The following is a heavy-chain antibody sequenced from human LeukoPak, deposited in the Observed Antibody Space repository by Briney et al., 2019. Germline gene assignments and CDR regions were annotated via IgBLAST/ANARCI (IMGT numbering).Heavy chain of an antibody. Sequence: ASVKVSCKASGYTLTSYYMHWVRQAPGQGLEWVGYITYNGNTDYAQNLQGRVTMTTDTSTSTAYMELRSLRSDDTAIYYCARDRANYYMDVWGKGTTVIISS. CDR2: ITYNGNT. J-gene: IGHJ6*03. CDR1: GYTLTSYY. V-gene: IGHV1-18*04. CDR3: ARDRANYYMDV. D-gene: IGHD3-10*01.